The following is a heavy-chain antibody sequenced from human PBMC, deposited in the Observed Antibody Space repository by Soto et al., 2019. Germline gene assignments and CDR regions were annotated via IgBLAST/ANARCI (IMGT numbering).Heavy chain of an antibody. J-gene: IGHJ6*02. CDR1: GGTFSSYA. V-gene: IGHV1-69*01. Sequence: QVQLVQSGAEGKKPGSSVKVSCKASGGTFSSYAISWVRQAPGQGLEWMGGIIPIFGTANYAQKIQGRVTITADESTSTAYMELSSLRSEDTAVYYCARDPRSPVHYYYGMDVWGQGTTVTVSS. CDR3: ARDPRSPVHYYYGMDV. CDR2: IIPIFGTA.